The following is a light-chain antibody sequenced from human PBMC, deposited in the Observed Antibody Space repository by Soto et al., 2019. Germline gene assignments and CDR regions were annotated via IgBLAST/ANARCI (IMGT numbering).Light chain of an antibody. CDR1: HSVSSD. CDR2: GAS. V-gene: IGKV3-15*01. J-gene: IGKJ5*01. Sequence: EIVLTQSPGSLSLSPGEGATLSCRASHSVSSDLAWYQQKPGQAPRLLIYGASTRAIGIPARFSGSGSGTEFTLTISSLQSEDFAVYYCQQYNNWPPTFGQGTRLEIK. CDR3: QQYNNWPPT.